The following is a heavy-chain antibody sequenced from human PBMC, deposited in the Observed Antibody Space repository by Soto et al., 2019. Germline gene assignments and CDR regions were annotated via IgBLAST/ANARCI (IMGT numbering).Heavy chain of an antibody. CDR1: GYTLTELS. CDR3: ATSRYSGSYLGYYYYGMDV. V-gene: IGHV1-24*01. CDR2: FDPEDGET. J-gene: IGHJ6*02. D-gene: IGHD1-26*01. Sequence: VKVSCKVSGYTLTELSMHWVRQAPGKGLEWMGGFDPEDGETIYAQKFQGRVTMTEDTSTDTAYMELSSLRSEDTAVYYCATSRYSGSYLGYYYYGMDVWGQGTTVTV.